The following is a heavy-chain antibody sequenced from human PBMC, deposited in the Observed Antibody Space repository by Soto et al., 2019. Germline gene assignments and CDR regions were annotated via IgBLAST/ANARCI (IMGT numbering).Heavy chain of an antibody. CDR3: AKEDDGSGSYFRNALDY. V-gene: IGHV3-23*01. CDR2: ISGSGGST. CDR1: GFTFSSYA. J-gene: IGHJ4*02. D-gene: IGHD3-10*01. Sequence: VGSLRLSCAASGFTFSSYAMSWVRQAPGKGLEWVSAISGSGGSTYYADSVKGRFTISRDNSKNTLFLQMNSLRAEDTAVYYCAKEDDGSGSYFRNALDYWGQGTLVTVSS.